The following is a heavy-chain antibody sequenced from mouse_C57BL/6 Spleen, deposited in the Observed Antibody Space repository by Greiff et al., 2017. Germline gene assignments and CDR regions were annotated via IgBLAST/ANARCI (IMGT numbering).Heavy chain of an antibody. Sequence: QVQLQQSGPELVKPGASVKISCKASGYAFSSSWMNWVKQRPGKGLEWIGRIYPGDGDTNYNGKFKGKATLTADKSSSTAYMPLSSLTSEDSAVYFCARGGNFYAMDYWGQGTSVTVSS. CDR3: ARGGNFYAMDY. V-gene: IGHV1-82*01. CDR1: GYAFSSSW. CDR2: IYPGDGDT. J-gene: IGHJ4*01.